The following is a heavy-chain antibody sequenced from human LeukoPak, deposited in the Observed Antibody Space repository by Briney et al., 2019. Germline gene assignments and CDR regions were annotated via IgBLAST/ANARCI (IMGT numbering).Heavy chain of an antibody. CDR3: AAQVEYYYDSRSVGWFDP. J-gene: IGHJ5*02. V-gene: IGHV4-59*01. CDR1: GGSISSYY. D-gene: IGHD3-22*01. CDR2: IYYSGST. Sequence: SSETLSLTCTVSGGSISSYYWSWIRQPPGKGLEWIGYIYYSGSTNYNPSLKSRVTISVDTSKNQFSLKLSSVTAADTAVYYCAAQVEYYYDSRSVGWFDPWGQGTLVTVSS.